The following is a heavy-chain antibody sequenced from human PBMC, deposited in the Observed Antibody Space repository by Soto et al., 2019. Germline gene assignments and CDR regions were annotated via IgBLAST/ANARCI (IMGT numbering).Heavy chain of an antibody. J-gene: IGHJ4*02. CDR3: AHRVLRTVFGLVTTTAIYFDF. CDR1: GFSLTTSGVG. CDR2: IYWDDDK. V-gene: IGHV2-5*02. D-gene: IGHD3-3*01. Sequence: QITLNESGPTQVKPRQTLTLTCTFSGFSLTTSGVGVGWIRQSPGKAPEWHALIYWDDDKHYSPSLKSRLSITKDTSKNQVVLTMADLDSADTATYYCAHRVLRTVFGLVTTTAIYFDFWGQGTPVAVSS.